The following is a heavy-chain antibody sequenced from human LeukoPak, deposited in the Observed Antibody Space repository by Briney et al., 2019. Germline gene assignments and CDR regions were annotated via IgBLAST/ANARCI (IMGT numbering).Heavy chain of an antibody. J-gene: IGHJ4*02. CDR2: IKSDGSST. Sequence: GGSLRLSCVASGFTFSSYWMYWVRQAPGKGLVWVSRIKSDGSSTTYADSVKGRFTISRDNAKNTLYLQMNSLRAGDTAVYYCARAYASGLDYWGQGTLVTVSS. D-gene: IGHD2-2*01. V-gene: IGHV3-74*01. CDR1: GFTFSSYW. CDR3: ARAYASGLDY.